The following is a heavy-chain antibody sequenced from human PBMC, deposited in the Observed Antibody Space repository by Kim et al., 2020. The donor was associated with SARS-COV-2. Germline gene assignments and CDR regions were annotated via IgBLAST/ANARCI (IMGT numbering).Heavy chain of an antibody. D-gene: IGHD3-10*01. Sequence: CNPSLKSRVTISVDTSKNQFSLKLSSVTAADTAVYYCASKAGYYYYGMDVWGQGTTVTVSS. CDR3: ASKAGYYYYGMDV. V-gene: IGHV4-39*01. J-gene: IGHJ6*02.